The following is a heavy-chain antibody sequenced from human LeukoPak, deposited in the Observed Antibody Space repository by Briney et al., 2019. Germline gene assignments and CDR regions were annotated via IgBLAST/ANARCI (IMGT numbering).Heavy chain of an antibody. CDR2: INPNSGDT. V-gene: IGHV1-2*02. J-gene: IGHJ4*02. CDR1: GYTFTGYY. Sequence: ASVKVSCKASGYTFTGYYMHWVRQAPGQGLEWMGWINPNSGDTNYAQKFQGRVTMTRDTSISTAYMELSRLRSDDTAVYYCARDPVIAVAGLGYYWGQGTLVTVSS. D-gene: IGHD6-19*01. CDR3: ARDPVIAVAGLGYY.